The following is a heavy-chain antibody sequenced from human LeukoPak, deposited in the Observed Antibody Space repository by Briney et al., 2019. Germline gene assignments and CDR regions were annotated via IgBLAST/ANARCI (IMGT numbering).Heavy chain of an antibody. D-gene: IGHD3-3*01. V-gene: IGHV3-33*08. CDR2: IWYDGSNK. Sequence: PGGSLRLPCAASGFTFSSYGMHWVRQAPGKGLEWVAVIWYDGSNKYYADSVKGRFTISRDNSKNTLYLQMNSLRAEDTAVYYCAREVVIMYYYYGMDVWGQGTTVTVSS. CDR1: GFTFSSYG. CDR3: AREVVIMYYYYGMDV. J-gene: IGHJ6*02.